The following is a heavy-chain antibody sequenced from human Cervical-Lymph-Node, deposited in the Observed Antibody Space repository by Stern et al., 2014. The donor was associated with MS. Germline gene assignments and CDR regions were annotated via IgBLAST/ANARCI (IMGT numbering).Heavy chain of an antibody. J-gene: IGHJ2*01. Sequence: QLQLQESGPGLVKPSETLSLTCIVSCGSMTSYHWGWIRQPPGKGLEWIGTVFCGGSPHYHPPLKNRFPTSAHNNQSSLKLPSVTAADTAVYYCARQGYCSGATCYYWYFDLWGRGTLVTVSS. D-gene: IGHD2-15*01. CDR2: VFCGGSP. CDR3: ARQGYCSGATCYYWYFDL. CDR1: CGSMTSYH. V-gene: IGHV4-39*01.